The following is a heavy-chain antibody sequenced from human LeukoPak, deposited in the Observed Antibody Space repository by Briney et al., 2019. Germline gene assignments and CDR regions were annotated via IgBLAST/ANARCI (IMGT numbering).Heavy chain of an antibody. CDR3: VKDVVAGSPGD. CDR2: IWYDGTNA. CDR1: GFNFSTYG. J-gene: IGHJ4*02. V-gene: IGHV3-33*06. Sequence: GGSLRLSCAASGFNFSTYGMHWVRQAPGKGLEWVAIIWYDGTNAYYADSVKARFTILRDNSKSTLYLQMNSLRAEDTAVYYCVKDVVAGSPGDWGQGTLVTVSS. D-gene: IGHD2-15*01.